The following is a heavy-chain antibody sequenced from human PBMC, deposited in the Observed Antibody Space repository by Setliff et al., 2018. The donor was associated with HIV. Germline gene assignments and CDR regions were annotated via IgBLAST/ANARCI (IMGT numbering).Heavy chain of an antibody. D-gene: IGHD2-2*01. CDR3: ARDRGVYCISSSCYSPVDAFDI. V-gene: IGHV1-18*01. Sequence: ASVKVSCKASGYTFSTYGISWVRQAPGQGLEWMGWISAYNGNTNYAQKLQGRVTVTTDTSKSTAYMELRSLRSDDTAVYYCARDRGVYCISSSCYSPVDAFDIWGQGIRVTVSS. CDR1: GYTFSTYG. CDR2: ISAYNGNT. J-gene: IGHJ4*02.